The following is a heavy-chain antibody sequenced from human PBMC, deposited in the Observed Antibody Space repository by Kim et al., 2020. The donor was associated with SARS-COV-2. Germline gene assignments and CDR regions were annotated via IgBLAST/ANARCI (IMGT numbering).Heavy chain of an antibody. V-gene: IGHV1-3*01. CDR2: INAGNGNT. Sequence: ASVKVSCKASGYTFTSYAMHWVRQAPGQRLEWMGWINAGNGNTKYSQKFQGRVTITRDTSASTAYMELSSLRSEDTAVYYCARVLPCGFGECWFDPWGQGTLVTVSS. D-gene: IGHD3-10*01. J-gene: IGHJ5*02. CDR1: GYTFTSYA. CDR3: ARVLPCGFGECWFDP.